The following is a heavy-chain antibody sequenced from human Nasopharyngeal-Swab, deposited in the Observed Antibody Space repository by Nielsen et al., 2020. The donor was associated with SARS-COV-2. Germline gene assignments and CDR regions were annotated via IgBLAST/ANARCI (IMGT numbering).Heavy chain of an antibody. Sequence: WIRQSPGKGLEWVSVIYSGGSTYYADSVKGRFTISRDNSKNTLYLQMNSLRAEDTAVYYCARGLRGYSGYSDYWGQGTLVTVSS. CDR2: IYSGGST. D-gene: IGHD5-12*01. CDR3: ARGLRGYSGYSDY. V-gene: IGHV3-53*01. J-gene: IGHJ4*02.